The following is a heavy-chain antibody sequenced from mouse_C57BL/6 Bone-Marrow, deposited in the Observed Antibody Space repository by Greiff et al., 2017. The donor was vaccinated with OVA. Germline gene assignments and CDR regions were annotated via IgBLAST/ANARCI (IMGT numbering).Heavy chain of an antibody. D-gene: IGHD2-3*01. CDR2: ISYDGSN. V-gene: IGHV3-6*01. CDR1: GYSITSGYY. CDR3: ARDGYYAHYFDY. J-gene: IGHJ2*01. Sequence: DVKLQESGPGLVKPSQSLSLTCSVPGYSITSGYYWNWIRQFPGNKLEWMGYISYDGSNNYNPSLKNRISITRDTSKNQFFLKLNSVTTEDTATYYCARDGYYAHYFDYWGQGTTLTVSS.